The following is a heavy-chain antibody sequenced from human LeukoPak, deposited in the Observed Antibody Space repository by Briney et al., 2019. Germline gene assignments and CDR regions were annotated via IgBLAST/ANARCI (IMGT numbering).Heavy chain of an antibody. CDR1: GFTFSSYG. CDR2: IWYDGSNK. J-gene: IGHJ4*02. Sequence: GRSLRLSCAASGFTFSSYGMHWVRQAPGKGLEWVAVIWYDGSNKYYADSVKGRFTISRDNSKNTLYLQMNSLRAEDTAVYYCAREFKGNYYGSGKLDYWGQGTLVTVS. CDR3: AREFKGNYYGSGKLDY. D-gene: IGHD3-10*01. V-gene: IGHV3-33*01.